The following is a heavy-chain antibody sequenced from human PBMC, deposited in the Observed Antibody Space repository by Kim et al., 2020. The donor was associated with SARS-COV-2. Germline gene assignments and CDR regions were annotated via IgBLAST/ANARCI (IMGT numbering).Heavy chain of an antibody. Sequence: GGSLRLSCAASGFTFSSYSMSWVRQAPGKGLEWVSGISGSGGITYYADSVKGHFTISRDNSKNTLFLQMNSLRAEDTAVYYCVKVYRARDYSPNVFGFWGQGTLVTVSS. CDR1: GFTFSSYS. CDR2: ISGSGGIT. J-gene: IGHJ4*02. CDR3: VKVYRARDYSPNVFGF. D-gene: IGHD4-4*01. V-gene: IGHV3-23*01.